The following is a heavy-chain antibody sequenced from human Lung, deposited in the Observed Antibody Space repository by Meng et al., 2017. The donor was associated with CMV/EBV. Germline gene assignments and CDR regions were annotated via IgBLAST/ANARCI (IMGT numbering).Heavy chain of an antibody. V-gene: IGHV5-51*01. CDR1: GYTFASHW. J-gene: IGHJ4*02. CDR2: IHCGDSRT. D-gene: IGHD2-2*01. Sequence: GESXKISCTTSGYTFASHWIGWVRQLPGEDLEWMGMIHCGDSRTIYSPPFQGQVTLSVDKSLTTAYLQWNSLQASNTAMYYCARNYDASWFGYWGRGTLVTFSS. CDR3: ARNYDASWFGY.